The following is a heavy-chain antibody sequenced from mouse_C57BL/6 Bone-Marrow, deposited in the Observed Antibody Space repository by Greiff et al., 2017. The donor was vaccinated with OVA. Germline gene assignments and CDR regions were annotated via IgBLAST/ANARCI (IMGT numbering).Heavy chain of an antibody. V-gene: IGHV2-2*01. J-gene: IGHJ3*01. CDR1: GFSLTSYG. CDR2: IWSGGNT. Sequence: QVQLKESGPGLVQPSQSLSITCTVSGFSLTSYGVHWVRQSPGKGLEWLGVIWSGGNTDYNAAFISRLSISKDNSKSQVFFKMNSLQADDTAIYYCASDGYYFWFAYWGQGTLVTVSA. CDR3: ASDGYYFWFAY. D-gene: IGHD2-3*01.